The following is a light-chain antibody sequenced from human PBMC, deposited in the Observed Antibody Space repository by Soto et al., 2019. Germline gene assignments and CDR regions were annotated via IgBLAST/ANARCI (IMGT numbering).Light chain of an antibody. CDR2: EAS. Sequence: EIVMTQSPSTLSVFPGQRATLSCGASQSLGSNLAWYHHKPGQAPRLLLYEASIRATGIPARFSGDGSGTEFTLTISSLESEDFGIYYCQKYNQWPWTFGPGTKVDIK. CDR1: QSLGSN. CDR3: QKYNQWPWT. J-gene: IGKJ1*01. V-gene: IGKV3-15*01.